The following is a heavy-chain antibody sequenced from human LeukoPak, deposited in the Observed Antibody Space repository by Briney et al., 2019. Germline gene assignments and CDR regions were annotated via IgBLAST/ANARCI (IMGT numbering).Heavy chain of an antibody. CDR1: GFTFSRHC. V-gene: IGHV3-7*03. CDR3: ARDNGWSADF. Sequence: GGSLRLSCAASGFTFSRHCMYWVRQAPRKGLEWVANIKQDGSAKPYVDSVKGRFTICRDNAKNSLFLQMNSLRVEDTAVYYCARDNGWSADFWGQGTLVTVSS. CDR2: IKQDGSAK. J-gene: IGHJ4*02. D-gene: IGHD2-15*01.